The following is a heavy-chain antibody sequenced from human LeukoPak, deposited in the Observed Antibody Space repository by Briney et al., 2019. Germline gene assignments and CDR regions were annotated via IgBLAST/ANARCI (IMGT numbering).Heavy chain of an antibody. CDR2: INPNSGGT. Sequence: ASVKVSCKASGYTFTGYYTHWVRQAPGQGLEWMGWINPNSGGTNYAQKFQGRVTMTRDTSISTAYMELSRLRSDDTAVYYCARDLGSSWYDWFDPWGQGTLVTVSS. CDR1: GYTFTGYY. J-gene: IGHJ5*02. D-gene: IGHD6-13*01. CDR3: ARDLGSSWYDWFDP. V-gene: IGHV1-2*02.